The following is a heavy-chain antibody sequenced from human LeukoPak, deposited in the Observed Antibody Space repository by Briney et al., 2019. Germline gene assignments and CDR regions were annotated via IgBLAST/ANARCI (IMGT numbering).Heavy chain of an antibody. CDR2: IDPKSGGT. D-gene: IGHD1-26*01. V-gene: IGHV1-2*02. J-gene: IGHJ5*02. Sequence: ASVKVSCKISGYTFTGYYIHWVRQAPGQGLEWMGWIDPKSGGTNYAQNFQGRVTMTRDTSISTVYMELSSLRSDDTAVYYCTRGWGWFRPWGQGTLVTGPS. CDR1: GYTFTGYY. CDR3: TRGWGWFRP.